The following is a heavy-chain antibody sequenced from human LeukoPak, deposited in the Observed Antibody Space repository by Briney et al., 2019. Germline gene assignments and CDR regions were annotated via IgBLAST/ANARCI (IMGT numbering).Heavy chain of an antibody. V-gene: IGHV3-9*01. J-gene: IGHJ4*02. CDR2: ISWNSGSI. CDR3: ATTRIAAAGTDY. D-gene: IGHD6-13*01. Sequence: GGSLRLSCAASGFTFSSYAMSWVRQAPGKGLEWVSGISWNSGSIGYADSVKGRFTISRDNAKNSLYLQMNSLRAEDTALYYCATTRIAAAGTDYWGQGTLVTVSS. CDR1: GFTFSSYA.